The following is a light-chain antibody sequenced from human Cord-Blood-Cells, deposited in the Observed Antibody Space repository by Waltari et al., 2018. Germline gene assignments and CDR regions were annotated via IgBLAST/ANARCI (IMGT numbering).Light chain of an antibody. CDR2: STK. V-gene: IGLV8-61*01. J-gene: IGLJ3*02. CDR1: SGSVSPSYY. CDR3: VLYMGSGIWV. Sequence: QTVVTQEPSFSVSPGGTVTLTCGLSSGSVSPSYYPRWYQQTPGQAPRTLIYSTKTRSSGVPDRFSGSILGNKAALTITGAQADDESDYYCVLYMGSGIWVFGGGTKLTVL.